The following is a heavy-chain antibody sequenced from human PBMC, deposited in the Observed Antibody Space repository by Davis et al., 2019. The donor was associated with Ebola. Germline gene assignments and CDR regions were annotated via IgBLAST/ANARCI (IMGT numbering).Heavy chain of an antibody. V-gene: IGHV4-31*03. J-gene: IGHJ6*03. D-gene: IGHD3-22*01. CDR2: IYYSGST. CDR1: GGSISRGGSY. Sequence: PSETLSLTCTVSGGSISRGGSYWSWVRQVPGKGLEWIGYIYYSGSTYYHPSPNSRVTISLDTSKNQFSLNLSYVTAADTAVYYCARELRYDSSGSDYYFYMDVWGKGTTVTVSS. CDR3: ARELRYDSSGSDYYFYMDV.